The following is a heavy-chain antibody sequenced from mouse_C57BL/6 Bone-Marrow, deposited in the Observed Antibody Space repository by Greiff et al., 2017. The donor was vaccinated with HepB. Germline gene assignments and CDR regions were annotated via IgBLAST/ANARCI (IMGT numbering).Heavy chain of an antibody. V-gene: IGHV1-42*01. D-gene: IGHD2-3*01. CDR1: GYSFTGYY. J-gene: IGHJ4*01. Sequence: VHVKQSGPELVKPGASVKISCKASGYSFTGYYMNWVKQSPEKSLEWIGEINPSTGGTTYNQKFKSKATLTVDKSSSTAYMQHKSLTSADSAVYYCARDGSSYAMDYWGQGTSVTVSS. CDR3: ARDGSSYAMDY. CDR2: INPSTGGT.